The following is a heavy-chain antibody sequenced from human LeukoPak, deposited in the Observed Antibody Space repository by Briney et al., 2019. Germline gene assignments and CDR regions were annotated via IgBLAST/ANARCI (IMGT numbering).Heavy chain of an antibody. CDR2: ISSSSYI. D-gene: IGHD3-10*01. CDR3: ARDFQVWFGEAYGMDV. V-gene: IGHV3-21*01. Sequence: PGGSLRLSRAASGFTFSSYSMNWVRQAPGKGLEWVSSISSSSYIYYADSVKGRFTISRDNAKNSLYLQMNSLRAEDTAVYYCARDFQVWFGEAYGMDVWGKGTTVTVSS. CDR1: GFTFSSYS. J-gene: IGHJ6*04.